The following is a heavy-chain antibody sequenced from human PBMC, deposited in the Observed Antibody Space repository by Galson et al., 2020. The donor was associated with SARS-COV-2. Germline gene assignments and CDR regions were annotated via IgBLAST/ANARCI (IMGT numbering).Heavy chain of an antibody. J-gene: IGHJ6*02. D-gene: IGHD3-16*02. V-gene: IGHV5-51*01. CDR3: ARHFSLSARHLYYYYGRDV. CDR1: GYSFTSYW. Sequence: KIGESLKISCKGSGYSFTSYWIGWVRQMPGKGLEWMGIIYPGDSDTRYSPSFQGQVTISADKSISTAYLQWSSLKASDTAMYYCARHFSLSARHLYYYYGRDVWGQGTTVSVSS. CDR2: IYPGDSDT.